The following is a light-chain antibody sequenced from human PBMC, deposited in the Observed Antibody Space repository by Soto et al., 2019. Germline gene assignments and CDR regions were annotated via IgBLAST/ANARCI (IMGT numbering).Light chain of an antibody. V-gene: IGLV2-14*03. Sequence: QSALTQPASVSGSPGQSITISFTGSSSDVGGYSYVSWYQHHPGKAPKLMIYDVDNRPSGVSNRFSGSKSGNTASLTISGLQAEDEADYYCNSYTSSSTYVLFGGGTKLTVL. CDR1: SSDVGGYSY. J-gene: IGLJ2*01. CDR2: DVD. CDR3: NSYTSSSTYVL.